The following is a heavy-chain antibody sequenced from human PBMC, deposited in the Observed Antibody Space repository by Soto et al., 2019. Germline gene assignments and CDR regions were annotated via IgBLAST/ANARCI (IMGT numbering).Heavy chain of an antibody. CDR1: FSSKS. CDR2: IIPIFVTA. V-gene: IGHV1-69*01. D-gene: IGHD2-21*01. J-gene: IGHJ6*02. Sequence: FSSKSSSSPQQSTGQGLEWMGGIIPIFVTANYAQKFQGRVTITADESTSPAYMELSSPSSEDTAVEYCARVKSARHTVTGDFDYVTDVWGQGTTVTVSS. CDR3: ARVKSARHTVTGDFDYVTDV.